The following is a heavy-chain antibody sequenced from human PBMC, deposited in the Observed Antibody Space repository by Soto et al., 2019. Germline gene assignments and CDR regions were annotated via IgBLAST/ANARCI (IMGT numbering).Heavy chain of an antibody. CDR2: LSSDGTKT. CDR3: ARGTVATNYIGRLLDY. J-gene: IGHJ4*02. V-gene: IGHV3-30-3*01. Sequence: QVQLVESGGGVVQPGRSLRLSCAASGFTFSSHVMHWVRQGPGKGLEWVALLSSDGTKTYYADPVKGRFTISRDNSKNTLYLQMNSLRTEDTAVYNCARGTVATNYIGRLLDYWGQGTLVTVSS. CDR1: GFTFSSHV. D-gene: IGHD2-21*01.